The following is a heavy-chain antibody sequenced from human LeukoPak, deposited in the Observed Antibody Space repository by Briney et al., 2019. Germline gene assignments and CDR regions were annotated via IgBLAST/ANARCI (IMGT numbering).Heavy chain of an antibody. CDR1: GGSISSYY. J-gene: IGHJ2*01. Sequence: SETLSLTCTVSGGSISSYYWSWIRQPPGKGLEWIGYIYYSGSTNYNPSLKSRVTISVDTSKNQFSLKLSSVTAADTAVYYCARSVAAAGIWYFDLWGRGTLVTVSS. CDR2: IYYSGST. V-gene: IGHV4-59*01. D-gene: IGHD6-13*01. CDR3: ARSVAAAGIWYFDL.